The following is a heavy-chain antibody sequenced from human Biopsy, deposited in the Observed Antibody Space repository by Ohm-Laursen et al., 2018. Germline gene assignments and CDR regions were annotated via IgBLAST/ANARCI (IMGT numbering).Heavy chain of an antibody. Sequence: SDTLSLTCTVSGGSISSYYWTWIRQPPGKGLERIGDVYYSGSTYRNPSLKSRVTILVDTSKNQFSLKLNSVTAADTAVYYCGRREVVITHDAFDTWGQGTMVTVSS. CDR1: GGSISSYY. V-gene: IGHV4-59*08. CDR3: GRREVVITHDAFDT. CDR2: VYYSGST. J-gene: IGHJ3*02. D-gene: IGHD3-22*01.